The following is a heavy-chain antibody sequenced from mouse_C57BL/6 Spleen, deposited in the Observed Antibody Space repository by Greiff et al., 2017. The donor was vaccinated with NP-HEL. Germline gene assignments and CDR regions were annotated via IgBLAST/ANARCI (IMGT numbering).Heavy chain of an antibody. CDR2: ISDGGSYT. D-gene: IGHD1-1*01. CDR1: GFTFSSYA. J-gene: IGHJ4*01. V-gene: IGHV5-4*01. CDR3: ARDPITTVVDYYAMDY. Sequence: DVKLVESGGGLVKPGGSLKLSCAASGFTFSSYALSWVRQTPEKRLEWVATISDGGSYTYYPDNVKGRFTISRDNAKNNLYLQMSHLKSEDTAMYYCARDPITTVVDYYAMDYWGQGTSVTVSS.